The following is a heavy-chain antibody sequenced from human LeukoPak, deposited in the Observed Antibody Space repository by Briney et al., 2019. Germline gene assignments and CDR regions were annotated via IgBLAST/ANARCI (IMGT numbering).Heavy chain of an antibody. V-gene: IGHV1-18*01. CDR3: ARDLSSSSRYNYYYGMDV. J-gene: IGHJ6*02. CDR2: IIAYNGNT. D-gene: IGHD6-6*01. Sequence: ASVKVSCKASGYTFTNYAISWVRQAPGRGLEWMGWIIAYNGNTNYAQKLQGRVTMTTDTSTSTAYMELRSLRSDDTAVYYCARDLSSSSRYNYYYGMDVWGQGTTVIVSS. CDR1: GYTFTNYA.